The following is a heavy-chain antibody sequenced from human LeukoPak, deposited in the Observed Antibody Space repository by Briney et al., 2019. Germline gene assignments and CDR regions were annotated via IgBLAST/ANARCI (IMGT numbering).Heavy chain of an antibody. Sequence: GGSLRLSCAASELTVSDSYMSWVRQAPGKGLEWVSGITASGGSTYYTDSVKGRFTISRDNSKNTLYLQMNSLRVEDTALYFCAKVPSYTVFSYYGMDVWGQGTTVTVSS. D-gene: IGHD3-16*02. CDR3: AKVPSYTVFSYYGMDV. V-gene: IGHV3-23*01. CDR1: ELTVSDSY. CDR2: ITASGGST. J-gene: IGHJ6*02.